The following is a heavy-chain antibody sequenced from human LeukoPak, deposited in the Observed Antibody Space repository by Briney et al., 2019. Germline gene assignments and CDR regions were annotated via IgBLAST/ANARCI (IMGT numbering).Heavy chain of an antibody. CDR3: ARIAYCGADCHAFDV. CDR1: GGSFSKYG. CDR2: IMFTFGTT. D-gene: IGHD2-21*01. V-gene: IGHV1-69*13. J-gene: IGHJ3*01. Sequence: SVKVSCKASGGSFSKYGITWARQAPGQGLEWMGGIMFTFGTTKYAQRFQGRVTISADESTSTAYMEVSSLRSEDTAVYYCARIAYCGADCHAFDVWGQGTMVIVSS.